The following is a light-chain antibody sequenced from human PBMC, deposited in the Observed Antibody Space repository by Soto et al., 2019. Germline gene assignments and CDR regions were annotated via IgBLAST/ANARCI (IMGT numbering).Light chain of an antibody. J-gene: IGKJ1*01. CDR1: QSVLYSSNNKNY. V-gene: IGKV4-1*01. CDR2: WAS. CDR3: QQYYSTLWT. Sequence: DIVMTQSPDSLAVSLGERATINCKSSQSVLYSSNNKNYLAWYQQKPGQPPKLLIYWASTRESGVPDRFSGSRSGTDFTLPIRSLQAEDVAVYYCQQYYSTLWTFGQGTKVEIK.